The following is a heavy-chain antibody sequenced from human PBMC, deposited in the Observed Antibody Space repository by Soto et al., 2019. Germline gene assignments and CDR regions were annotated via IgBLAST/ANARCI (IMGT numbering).Heavy chain of an antibody. Sequence: EASVKVSCKASGYTFTSYGISWVRQAPGQGLEWMGWISAYNGNTNYAQKLQGRVTMTTDTSTSTAYMELRSLRSDDTAVYYCARYYNYDSSGYFRRRDYGMDVWGQGTTVTVSS. CDR1: GYTFTSYG. CDR2: ISAYNGNT. V-gene: IGHV1-18*01. CDR3: ARYYNYDSSGYFRRRDYGMDV. D-gene: IGHD3-22*01. J-gene: IGHJ6*02.